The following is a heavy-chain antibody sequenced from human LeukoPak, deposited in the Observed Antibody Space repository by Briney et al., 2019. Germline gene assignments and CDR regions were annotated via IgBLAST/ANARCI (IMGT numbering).Heavy chain of an antibody. CDR2: IIGSGDST. V-gene: IGHV3-23*01. J-gene: IGHJ4*02. CDR1: GFPFSTYA. D-gene: IGHD3-22*01. CDR3: ARDRGRYYDSRGFYWGYYFDS. Sequence: GGSLRLSFAASGFPFSTYAVNWVRPAPGKGLEWVSTIIGSGDSTYYADSVKGRFTISRDNSKDTLYLQMSSVRVDDTAVYYCARDRGRYYDSRGFYWGYYFDSWGQGILVTVST.